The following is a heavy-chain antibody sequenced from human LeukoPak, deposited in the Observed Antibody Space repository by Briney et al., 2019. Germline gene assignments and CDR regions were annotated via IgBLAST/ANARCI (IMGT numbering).Heavy chain of an antibody. Sequence: GESLKISCRVSGYRFTTYWIAWVRQMPGRGLEWMGIIYPVDSRATYNPSFQGQVTLSVDKSIDTAYLQWSSLKAPDTATYYCARAGVAVEGRLYYDYWGQGTLVTVSS. D-gene: IGHD3-10*01. J-gene: IGHJ4*02. V-gene: IGHV5-51*01. CDR1: GYRFTTYW. CDR2: IYPVDSRA. CDR3: ARAGVAVEGRLYYDY.